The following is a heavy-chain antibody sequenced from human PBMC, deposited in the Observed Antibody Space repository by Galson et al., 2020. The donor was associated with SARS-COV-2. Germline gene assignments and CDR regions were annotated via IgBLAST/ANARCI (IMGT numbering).Heavy chain of an antibody. D-gene: IGHD1-26*01. CDR3: ATALLYNGNYYWYFDL. CDR1: GYDFSGQW. J-gene: IGHJ2*01. CDR2: IYPGDSDT. V-gene: IGHV5-51*01. Sequence: GESLKISCPGSGYDFSGQWIPWVRRMPGNGLEWMGVIYPGDSDTKYSPSFQGQVTISADKSIRTAYLQWSSLKASDTAIYYCATALLYNGNYYWYFDLWGRGTLVTVSS.